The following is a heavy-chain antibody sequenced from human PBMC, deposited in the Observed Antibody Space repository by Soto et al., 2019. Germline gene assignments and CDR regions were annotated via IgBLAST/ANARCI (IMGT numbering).Heavy chain of an antibody. J-gene: IGHJ6*02. Sequence: PSETLSLTCTVSGGSISSSSYYWGWIRQPPGKGLEWIGSIYYSGSTYYNPSLKSRVTISVDTSKNQFSLKLSSVTAADTAVYYCARTPGTRYYYYYGMDVWCQGTTVTVSS. CDR2: IYYSGST. CDR1: GGSISSSSYY. V-gene: IGHV4-39*01. CDR3: ARTPGTRYYYYYGMDV. D-gene: IGHD1-1*01.